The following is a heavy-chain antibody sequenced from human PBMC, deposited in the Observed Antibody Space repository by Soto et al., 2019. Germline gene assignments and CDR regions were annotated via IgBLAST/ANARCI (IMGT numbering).Heavy chain of an antibody. Sequence: QLQLQESGPGLVKPSETLSLTCTVSGGSISSSSYYWGWIRQPPGKGLVWIGSIYYSGSTYYNPSLKSRVTISVDTSKNQFSLKLSSVTAADTAVYYCARLTSDYVWGSYRQYYFDYWGQGTLVTVSS. CDR3: ARLTSDYVWGSYRQYYFDY. D-gene: IGHD3-16*02. V-gene: IGHV4-39*01. CDR2: IYYSGST. CDR1: GGSISSSSYY. J-gene: IGHJ4*02.